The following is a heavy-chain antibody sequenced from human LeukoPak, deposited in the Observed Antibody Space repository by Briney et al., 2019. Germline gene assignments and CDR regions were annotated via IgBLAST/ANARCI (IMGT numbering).Heavy chain of an antibody. J-gene: IGHJ4*02. V-gene: IGHV4-34*01. CDR1: GGSFSGYY. D-gene: IGHD3-10*01. CDR3: ARVRGVTNLYYFDY. Sequence: SETLSLTCAVYGGSFSGYYWSWIRQPPGKGLEWIGEINHSGSTNYNPSLKSRVTISVDTSKNQFSLKLSSVTAADTAVYYCARVRGVTNLYYFDYWGQGTLVTVSS. CDR2: INHSGST.